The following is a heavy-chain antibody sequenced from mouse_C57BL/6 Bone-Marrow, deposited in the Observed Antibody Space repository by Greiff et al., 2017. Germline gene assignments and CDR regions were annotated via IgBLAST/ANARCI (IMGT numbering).Heavy chain of an antibody. CDR2: IYPRDGST. CDR1: GYTFPSYD. V-gene: IGHV1-85*01. Sequence: VQLQQSGPELVKPGASVKLSCKASGYTFPSYDINWVKQRPGQGLEWIGWIYPRDGSTKYNEKFKGKATLTVDTSSSTAYMELHSLTSEDSAVYFCARLEFDGSSGDWYFDVGGTGTTVTVSS. CDR3: ARLEFDGSSGDWYFDV. D-gene: IGHD1-1*01. J-gene: IGHJ1*03.